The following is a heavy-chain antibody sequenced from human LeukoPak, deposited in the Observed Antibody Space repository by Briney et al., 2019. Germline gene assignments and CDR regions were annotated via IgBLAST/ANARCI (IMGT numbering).Heavy chain of an antibody. CDR3: ARDRGYYDSSGYYSLAYFDY. Sequence: ASVKVSCNASGYTFASYGISWVRQAPGQGLEWMGGISAFDGNTDYAQKLQGRVTMTTDASTSIAYMELRSLKSDDTAVYYCARDRGYYDSSGYYSLAYFDYWGQGTLVTVSS. CDR1: GYTFASYG. J-gene: IGHJ4*02. D-gene: IGHD3-22*01. V-gene: IGHV1-18*01. CDR2: ISAFDGNT.